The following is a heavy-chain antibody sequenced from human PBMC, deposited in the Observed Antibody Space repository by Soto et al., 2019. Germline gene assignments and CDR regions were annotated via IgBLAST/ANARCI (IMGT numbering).Heavy chain of an antibody. Sequence: QPGGSLRLSCAASVLTFRNSGFHWVRQAPGRGLELVAVIWFDGSNKYYADSVKGRFAISKDNSKNMLYLQMDSLRAEDTAVYFCAKDRSVSHLDYWGQGSMVTVSS. CDR3: AKDRSVSHLDY. D-gene: IGHD4-4*01. J-gene: IGHJ4*02. CDR1: VLTFRNSG. V-gene: IGHV3-33*06. CDR2: IWFDGSNK.